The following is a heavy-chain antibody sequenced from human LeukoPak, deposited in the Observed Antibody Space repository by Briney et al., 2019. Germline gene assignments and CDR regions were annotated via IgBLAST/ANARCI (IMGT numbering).Heavy chain of an antibody. D-gene: IGHD5-18*01. CDR3: ATLSYRRTYFDY. V-gene: IGHV4-31*03. CDR2: IYYSGST. Sequence: SQTLSLTCTVSGGSISRGGYYWSWIRQHPGKGLEWIGYIYYSGSTYYNPSLKSRVTISVDTSKNQFSLKLSSVTAADTAVYYCATLSYRRTYFDYWGQGTLVTVSS. CDR1: GGSISRGGYY. J-gene: IGHJ4*02.